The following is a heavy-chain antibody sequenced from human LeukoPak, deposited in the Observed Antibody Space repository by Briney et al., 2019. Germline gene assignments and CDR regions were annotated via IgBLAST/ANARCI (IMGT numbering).Heavy chain of an antibody. CDR1: GYSISSGYY. J-gene: IGHJ4*02. CDR2: IYHSGST. Sequence: SETLSLTCTVSGYSISSGYYWGWSRQPPGKGLEWIGSIYHSGSTYYNPSLKSRLTISVDTSKNQFSLKLSSVTAADTAVYYCARRVGATNPYFDYWGQGTLVTVSS. CDR3: ARRVGATNPYFDY. D-gene: IGHD1-26*01. V-gene: IGHV4-38-2*02.